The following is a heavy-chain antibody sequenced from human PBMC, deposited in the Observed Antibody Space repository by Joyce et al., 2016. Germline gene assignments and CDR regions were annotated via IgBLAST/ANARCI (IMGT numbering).Heavy chain of an antibody. J-gene: IGHJ6*02. CDR1: GFTFNNYG. CDR2: ISSDGGYK. Sequence: QVQLVESGGGVVQPGRSLRLSCVASGFTFNNYGIHWVRQAPGKGLEWVAVISSDGGYKYYADSVKGRFTISRDNSKNTLYLQMNSLRVEDTAVYYCAKDGSHHWELLSRLHMDVWGQGTTVIVSS. D-gene: IGHD3-10*01. V-gene: IGHV3-30*18. CDR3: AKDGSHHWELLSRLHMDV.